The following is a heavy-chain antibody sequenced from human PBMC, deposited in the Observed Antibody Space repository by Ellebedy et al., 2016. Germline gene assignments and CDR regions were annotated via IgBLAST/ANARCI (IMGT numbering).Heavy chain of an antibody. CDR1: GFIFRNYG. J-gene: IGHJ3*02. CDR2: IGISTTDM. CDR3: ARRNDFDI. Sequence: GESLKISXVASGFIFRNYGMHWVRQTPGKGLEWVSFIGISTTDMYYADSVKGRFTISRDNAKNSMSLQMNSLRAEDTAVYYCARRNDFDIWGQGTMVTVSS. V-gene: IGHV3-21*05.